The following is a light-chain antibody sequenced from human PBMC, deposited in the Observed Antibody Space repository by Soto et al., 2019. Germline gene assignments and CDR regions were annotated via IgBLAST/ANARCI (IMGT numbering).Light chain of an antibody. J-gene: IGKJ1*01. CDR1: QTVSSW. Sequence: DIQVTQSASTLSASLGDRVTVTCRASQTVSSWLAWYQQKPGKAPKLLIYDASSLQSGVPSRFSGSGSGTEFTLTISSLQPDDFATYYCQQYNSYPGTFGQGTKVDIK. V-gene: IGKV1-5*01. CDR2: DAS. CDR3: QQYNSYPGT.